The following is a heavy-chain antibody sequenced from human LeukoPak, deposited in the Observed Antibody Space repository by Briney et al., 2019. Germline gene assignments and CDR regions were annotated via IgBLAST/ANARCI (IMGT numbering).Heavy chain of an antibody. V-gene: IGHV3-21*01. Sequence: PGGSLRLSCAASGFTFSSYSMNWVRQDPGKGLEWVSSISSSSSYIYYADSVKGRFTISRDNAKNSLYLQMNSLRAEDTAVYYCAGEDIVVVPAAPLNDAFDIWGQGTMVTVSS. CDR1: GFTFSSYS. D-gene: IGHD2-2*01. J-gene: IGHJ3*02. CDR2: ISSSSSYI. CDR3: AGEDIVVVPAAPLNDAFDI.